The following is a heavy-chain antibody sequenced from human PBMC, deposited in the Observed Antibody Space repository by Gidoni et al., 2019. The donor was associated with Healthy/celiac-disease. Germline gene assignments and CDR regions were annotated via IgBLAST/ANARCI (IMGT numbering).Heavy chain of an antibody. J-gene: IGHJ2*01. CDR2: IYYSGST. CDR3: ARTRVGYRTNWYFDI. CDR1: GGSIISYY. V-gene: IGHV4-59*01. D-gene: IGHD5-18*01. Sequence: GGSIISYYWSWIRQPQGKGLEWSGYIYYSGSTNYNPSPKSRVTISVDTTKNQFSQKLSSVTAADTAVYYCARTRVGYRTNWYFDIWGRGTMVTVSS.